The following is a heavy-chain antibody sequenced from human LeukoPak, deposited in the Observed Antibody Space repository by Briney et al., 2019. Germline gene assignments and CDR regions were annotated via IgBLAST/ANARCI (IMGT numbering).Heavy chain of an antibody. V-gene: IGHV4-39*01. CDR1: GGSISSSSYY. D-gene: IGHD1-26*01. J-gene: IGHJ5*02. CDR3: ARQGLYSGGYYPTGWFDP. Sequence: SETLSLTCTVSGGSISSSSYYWGWIRQPPGKGLEWIGSIYYSGSTYYNPSLKSRVTISVDTSKNQFSLKLSSVTAADTAVYYCARQGLYSGGYYPTGWFDPWGQGTLVTVSS. CDR2: IYYSGST.